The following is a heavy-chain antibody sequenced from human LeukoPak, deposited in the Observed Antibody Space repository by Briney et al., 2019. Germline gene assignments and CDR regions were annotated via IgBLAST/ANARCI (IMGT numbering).Heavy chain of an antibody. Sequence: ASVTVSFNCSGYAVTTCGFTWGRHAPGQGLELVGFVSPYNGSTNYAHKFQGRVTLTRDTSTSTAYMELRSLRSDATAVYYGARGPHERSGSPDDWGQGTLVTVSS. V-gene: IGHV1-18*01. J-gene: IGHJ4*02. CDR3: ARGPHERSGSPDD. CDR1: GYAVTTCG. CDR2: VSPYNGST. D-gene: IGHD3-22*01.